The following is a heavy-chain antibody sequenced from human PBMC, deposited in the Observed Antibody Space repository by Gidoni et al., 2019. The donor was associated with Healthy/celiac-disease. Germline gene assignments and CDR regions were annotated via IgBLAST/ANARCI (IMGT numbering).Heavy chain of an antibody. CDR3: ARGHSYSSSWYNWFDP. CDR1: GFTFSSYD. Sequence: EVQLVASGGGLVQPGGFLRLSCAASGFTFSSYDMHWVRQATGKGLEWVSAIGTAGDTYYPGSVKGRFTISRENAKNSLYLQMNSLRAGDTAVYYCARGHSYSSSWYNWFDPWGQGTLVTVSS. D-gene: IGHD6-13*01. J-gene: IGHJ5*02. V-gene: IGHV3-13*01. CDR2: IGTAGDT.